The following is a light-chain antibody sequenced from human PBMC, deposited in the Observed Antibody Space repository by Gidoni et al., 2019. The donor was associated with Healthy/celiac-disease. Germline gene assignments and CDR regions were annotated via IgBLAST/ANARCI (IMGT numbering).Light chain of an antibody. CDR2: QDS. CDR1: KLGDKY. Sequence: SDELTQPPSVSVSPGQTASITCSGDKLGDKYACWYQQKPGQSPVLVIYQDSKRPSGIPERFSGSNSGNTATLTISGTQAIDEADYYCQAWDSSFVVFGGGTKLTVL. V-gene: IGLV3-1*01. CDR3: QAWDSSFVV. J-gene: IGLJ2*01.